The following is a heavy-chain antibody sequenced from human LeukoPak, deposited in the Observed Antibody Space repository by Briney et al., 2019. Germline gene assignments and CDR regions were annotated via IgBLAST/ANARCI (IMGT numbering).Heavy chain of an antibody. D-gene: IGHD6-19*01. Sequence: GGSLDLSCAPSGFTFSSYAIHWVRQAPGKGLEYVSGISSNGGSTYYANSVKGRFTISRDDSKNTLYLQMGSLRAEDMAVYYCARSYRSGWYYFDYWGQGTRVTVSS. J-gene: IGHJ4*02. CDR1: GFTFSSYA. V-gene: IGHV3-64*01. CDR3: ARSYRSGWYYFDY. CDR2: ISSNGGST.